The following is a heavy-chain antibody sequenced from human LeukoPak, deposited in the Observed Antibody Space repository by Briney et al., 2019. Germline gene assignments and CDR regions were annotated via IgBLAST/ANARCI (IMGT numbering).Heavy chain of an antibody. D-gene: IGHD4-17*01. CDR3: ARALTTVTTYFDY. V-gene: IGHV1-69*04. J-gene: IGHJ4*02. Sequence: ASVKVSCKASGGTFSSYAISWVRQAPGQGLEWMGRIFPILGIANYAQKFQGRVTITADKSTSTAYMELSSLRSEDTAVYYCARALTTVTTYFDYWGQGTLVTVSS. CDR2: IFPILGIA. CDR1: GGTFSSYA.